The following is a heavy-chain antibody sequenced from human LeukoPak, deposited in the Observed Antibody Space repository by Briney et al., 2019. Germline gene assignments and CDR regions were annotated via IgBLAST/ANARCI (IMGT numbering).Heavy chain of an antibody. CDR1: GYTFTSYG. Sequence: GASVKVSCKASGYTFTSYGISWVRQAPGQGLEWMGWISAYNGNTNYAQKLQGRVTMTTDTSTSTAYMELRSLRSDDTAVYYCARDSQYDILTGYPGYFDYWGQGTLVTVSS. J-gene: IGHJ4*02. D-gene: IGHD3-9*01. CDR3: ARDSQYDILTGYPGYFDY. CDR2: ISAYNGNT. V-gene: IGHV1-18*01.